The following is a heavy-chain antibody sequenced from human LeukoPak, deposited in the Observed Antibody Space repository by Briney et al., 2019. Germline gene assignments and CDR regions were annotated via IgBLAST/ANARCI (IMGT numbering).Heavy chain of an antibody. D-gene: IGHD3-9*01. CDR2: IYYSGST. J-gene: IGHJ4*02. CDR3: ARESHDILTGYYFDY. Sequence: PSETLSLTCTVSGGSISSSSYYWGWIRQPPGKGLEWIGSIYYSGSTYYNPSLKSRVTISVDTSKNQFSLKLSSVTAADTAVYYCARESHDILTGYYFDYWGQGTLVTVSS. CDR1: GGSISSSSYY. V-gene: IGHV4-39*02.